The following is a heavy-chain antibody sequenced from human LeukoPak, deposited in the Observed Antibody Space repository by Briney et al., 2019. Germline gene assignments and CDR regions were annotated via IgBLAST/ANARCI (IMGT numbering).Heavy chain of an antibody. D-gene: IGHD5-18*01. CDR1: GFGFSVYW. CDR2: INEDGTSA. J-gene: IGHJ4*02. Sequence: VRSLRLSCAASGFGFSVYWTHLVRQTPREGLVWVAHINEDGTSASHAASVKGRFTISRDNAKNTLYLQTNSLTVEDTAVYYCARVPTNSYGFGQWGQGSLVTVSS. V-gene: IGHV3-74*01. CDR3: ARVPTNSYGFGQ.